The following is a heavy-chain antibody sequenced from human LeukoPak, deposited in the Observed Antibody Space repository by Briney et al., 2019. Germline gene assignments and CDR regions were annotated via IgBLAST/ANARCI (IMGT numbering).Heavy chain of an antibody. CDR1: GYTFTSHG. Sequence: ASVKVSCKASGYTFTSHGISWVRQAPGQGLEWMGWINPYNGNTNYAQKFQGRVTMTEDTSTDTAYMELSSLRSEDTAVYYCATRIGYSSGWYEPFDYWGQGTLVTVSS. J-gene: IGHJ4*02. CDR2: INPYNGNT. D-gene: IGHD6-19*01. CDR3: ATRIGYSSGWYEPFDY. V-gene: IGHV1-18*01.